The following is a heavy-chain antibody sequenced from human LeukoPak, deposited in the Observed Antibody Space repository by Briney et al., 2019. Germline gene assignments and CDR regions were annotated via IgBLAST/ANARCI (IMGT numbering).Heavy chain of an antibody. CDR2: IRYDGSNK. V-gene: IGHV3-30*02. CDR1: GFTFSSYG. CDR3: AKVPLGYCSGGSCSSFPYNWFDP. D-gene: IGHD2-15*01. J-gene: IGHJ5*02. Sequence: GGSLRLSCAASGFTFSSYGMHWVRRAPGKGLEWVAFIRYDGSNKYYADSVKGRFTISRDNSKNTLYLQMNSLRAEDTAVYYCAKVPLGYCSGGSCSSFPYNWFDPWGQGTLVTVSS.